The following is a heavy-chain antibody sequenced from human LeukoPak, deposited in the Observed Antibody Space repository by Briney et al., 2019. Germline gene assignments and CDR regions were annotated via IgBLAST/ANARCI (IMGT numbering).Heavy chain of an antibody. CDR1: GGSFSGYY. Sequence: PSETLSLTCAGYGGSFSGYYWSWIRQPPGKGGEGIGEINHSGSTNYNPSLKSRVTISVDTSKNPFSLKLSSVTAADPAVYYCARGPWPYCSGGSCYLVRYFQHWGQGTLVTVSS. D-gene: IGHD2-15*01. J-gene: IGHJ1*01. CDR3: ARGPWPYCSGGSCYLVRYFQH. V-gene: IGHV4-34*01. CDR2: INHSGST.